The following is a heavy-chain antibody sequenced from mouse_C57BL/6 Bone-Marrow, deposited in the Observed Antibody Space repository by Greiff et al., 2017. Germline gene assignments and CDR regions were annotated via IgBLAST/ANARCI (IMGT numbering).Heavy chain of an antibody. CDR1: GYSITSGYY. Sequence: ESGPGLVKPSQSLSLTCSVTGYSITSGYYWYWIRQFPGNKLEWMGYISYDGSNNYNPSLKNRISITRDTSKNQFFLKLNSVTTEDSATYYCARDYYVPSWFAYWGQGTLVTVSA. V-gene: IGHV3-6*01. J-gene: IGHJ3*01. CDR2: ISYDGSN. CDR3: ARDYYVPSWFAY. D-gene: IGHD1-1*01.